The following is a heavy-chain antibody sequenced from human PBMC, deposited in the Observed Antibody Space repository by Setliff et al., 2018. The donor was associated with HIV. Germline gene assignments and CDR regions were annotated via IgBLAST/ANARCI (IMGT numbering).Heavy chain of an antibody. J-gene: IGHJ4*02. D-gene: IGHD1-26*01. CDR3: ARVKGGASLVFDS. V-gene: IGHV1-3*04. CDR2: ISSGNGNT. CDR1: GYTFTAYA. Sequence: ASVKVSCKAAGYTFTAYAIHWLRQVPGQGLEWMGWISSGNGNTKVSQKFQGRVTITRDTPASTAYLELSSLRSDDTSIYYCARVKGGASLVFDSWGQGTQVTVSS.